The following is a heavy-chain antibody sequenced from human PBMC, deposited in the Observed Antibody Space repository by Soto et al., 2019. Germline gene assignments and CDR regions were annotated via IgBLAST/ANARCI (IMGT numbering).Heavy chain of an antibody. Sequence: GGSLRLSCAASGFTFSSYAMSWVRQAPGKGLEWVSAISGSGGSTYYADSVKGRFTISRDNSKNTLYLQMNSLRAEDTAVYYCAKAIAALPYCYYYYMDVWGKGTTVTVSS. V-gene: IGHV3-23*01. CDR3: AKAIAALPYCYYYYMDV. CDR2: ISGSGGST. D-gene: IGHD6-13*01. J-gene: IGHJ6*03. CDR1: GFTFSSYA.